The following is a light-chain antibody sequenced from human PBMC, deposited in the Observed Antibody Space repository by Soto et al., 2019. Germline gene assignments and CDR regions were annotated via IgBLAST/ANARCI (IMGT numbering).Light chain of an antibody. Sequence: EIVMTQSTATLSVSPGERATLYCRASQSVSSNLAWYQQKPGQAPRLLIYGASTRATGIPARFSGSGSGKEFTLTISSPQSEDFAVYYCQQYNNWPPYTFGQGTKLEIK. J-gene: IGKJ2*01. V-gene: IGKV3-15*01. CDR2: GAS. CDR1: QSVSSN. CDR3: QQYNNWPPYT.